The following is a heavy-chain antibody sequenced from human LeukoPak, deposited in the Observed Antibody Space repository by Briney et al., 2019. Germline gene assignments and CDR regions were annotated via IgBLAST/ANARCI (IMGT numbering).Heavy chain of an antibody. V-gene: IGHV3-9*01. J-gene: IGHJ4*02. D-gene: IGHD3-9*01. CDR3: AKGGNDILTGYFDY. Sequence: GRSLRLSCAASGFTFDDYAMHWVRQAPGKGLEWVSGISWNSGSIGYADSVKGRFTISRDNAKNSLYLQMNSLRAEDTVLYYCAKGGNDILTGYFDYWGQGTLVTVSS. CDR1: GFTFDDYA. CDR2: ISWNSGSI.